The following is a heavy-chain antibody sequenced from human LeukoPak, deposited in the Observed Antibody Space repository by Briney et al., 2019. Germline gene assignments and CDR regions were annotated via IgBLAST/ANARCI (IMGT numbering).Heavy chain of an antibody. CDR2: IKHDGSEM. CDR1: GFTLRSFW. J-gene: IGHJ5*02. CDR3: AKLVGATSWFDP. Sequence: PGGSLRLSCAASGFTLRSFWMSWVRQAPGKGLEWVASIKHDGSEMYYVDSVKGRFTISRDNAKNLLYLQMNSLRAEDTAVYHCAKLVGATSWFDPWGQGTLVTVSS. V-gene: IGHV3-7*03. D-gene: IGHD1-26*01.